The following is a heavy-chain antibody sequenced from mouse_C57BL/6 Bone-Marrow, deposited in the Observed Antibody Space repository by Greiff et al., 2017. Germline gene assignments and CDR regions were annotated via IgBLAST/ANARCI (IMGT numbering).Heavy chain of an antibody. CDR3: ASVYSSSYWYFDV. D-gene: IGHD1-1*01. V-gene: IGHV1-80*01. CDR2: IYPGDGDT. Sequence: QVQLQQSGAELVKPGASVKISCKASGYAFSSYWMNWVKQRPGKGLEWIGQIYPGDGDTNYNGKFKGKATLTADKSSSTAYMQLSSLTAEYSAVYFCASVYSSSYWYFDVWGTGTTVTVSS. CDR1: GYAFSSYW. J-gene: IGHJ1*03.